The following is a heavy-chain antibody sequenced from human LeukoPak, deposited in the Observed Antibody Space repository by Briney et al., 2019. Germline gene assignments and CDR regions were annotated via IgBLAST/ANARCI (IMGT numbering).Heavy chain of an antibody. CDR2: ISASGST. D-gene: IGHD2-15*01. V-gene: IGHV3-23*01. J-gene: IGHJ4*02. CDR3: ARSGVAATPRTSDC. Sequence: GGSLSLSCAASGFPLTNYAISWVRQAPGKGLEWVSAISASGSTYYADSVKGHFTISRDNSRNTLYLQMNSLRAEDTAVYYCARSGVAATPRTSDCWGQGTLVTVSS. CDR1: GFPLTNYA.